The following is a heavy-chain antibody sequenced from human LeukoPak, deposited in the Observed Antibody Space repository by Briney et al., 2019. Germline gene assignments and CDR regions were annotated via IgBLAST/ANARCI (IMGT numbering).Heavy chain of an antibody. CDR2: IYSGGST. CDR3: ARSAYYYDSSGFYYFDY. CDR1: GFTVSSNY. J-gene: IGHJ4*02. D-gene: IGHD3-22*01. Sequence: PAGSLRLSCAASGFTVSSNYMSWVRQAQGQGLGWVSVIYSGGSTYYANSVKGRFTISRDNSKKTLYLQMNSLRAEGTAVYYCARSAYYYDSSGFYYFDYWGQGTLVTVSS. V-gene: IGHV3-53*01.